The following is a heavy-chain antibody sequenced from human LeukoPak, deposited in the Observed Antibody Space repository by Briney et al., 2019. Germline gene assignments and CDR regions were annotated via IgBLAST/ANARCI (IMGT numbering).Heavy chain of an antibody. CDR3: ARDSTYSSSFNFDY. J-gene: IGHJ4*02. D-gene: IGHD6-6*01. V-gene: IGHV3-30-3*01. CDR1: GFTFSSYA. CDR2: ISYDGSNK. Sequence: GGSLRLSCAASGFTFSSYATHWVRQAPGKGLEWVAVISYDGSNKYYADSVKGRFTISRDNSKNTLYLQMSSLRAEDTAVYYCARDSTYSSSFNFDYWGQGTLVTVSS.